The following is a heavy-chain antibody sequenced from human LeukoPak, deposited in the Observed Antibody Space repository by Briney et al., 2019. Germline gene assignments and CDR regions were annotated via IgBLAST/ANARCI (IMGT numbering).Heavy chain of an antibody. V-gene: IGHV3-7*01. CDR2: IKQDGSEK. Sequence: GGSLRVSCAASGFTFSSYWMSWVRQAPGKGLEWVANIKQDGSEKYYVDPVKGRFTISRDNAKNSLYLQMNSLRAEDTAVYYCARDSSSTSLDPWGQGTLVTVSS. D-gene: IGHD2-2*01. CDR1: GFTFSSYW. CDR3: ARDSSSTSLDP. J-gene: IGHJ5*02.